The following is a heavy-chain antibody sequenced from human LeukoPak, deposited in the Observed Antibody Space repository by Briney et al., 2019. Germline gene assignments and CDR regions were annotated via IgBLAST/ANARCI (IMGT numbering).Heavy chain of an antibody. V-gene: IGHV3-30*18. Sequence: HPGGSLRLSCAVSGFTFSAYGMHWVRQAPGKGLEWVTIISYDGINKYYPNSVKGRFTISRDNSKNTLYLQMNSLRAEDTAVYYCAKDTRDDYHSDYWGQGTLVTVSS. CDR1: GFTFSAYG. D-gene: IGHD4-11*01. J-gene: IGHJ4*02. CDR3: AKDTRDDYHSDY. CDR2: ISYDGINK.